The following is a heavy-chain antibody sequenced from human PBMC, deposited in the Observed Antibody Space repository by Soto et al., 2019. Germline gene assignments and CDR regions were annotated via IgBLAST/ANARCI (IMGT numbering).Heavy chain of an antibody. CDR1: GGSFSGYY. D-gene: IGHD3-3*01. V-gene: IGHV4-34*01. CDR2: INHSGST. CDR3: ARGDSTIFGVVIAYNWFDP. Sequence: SETLSLTCAVYGGSFSGYYWSWIRQPPGKGLEWIGEINHSGSTNYNPSLKSRVTISVDTSKNQFSLKLSSVTAADTAVYYCARGDSTIFGVVIAYNWFDPWGQGTRVTVSS. J-gene: IGHJ5*02.